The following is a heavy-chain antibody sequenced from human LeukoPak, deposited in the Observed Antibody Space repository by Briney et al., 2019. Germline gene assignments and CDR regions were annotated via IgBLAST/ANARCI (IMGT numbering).Heavy chain of an antibody. CDR3: ATDLGSSRPNF. CDR1: GFSFSTYW. CDR2: IKQDGSEK. D-gene: IGHD6-13*01. J-gene: IGHJ4*02. V-gene: IGHV3-7*01. Sequence: GGSLRLSCAASGFSFSTYWMSWVRQAPGKGLEWVANIKQDGSEKYYVDSAKGRFTISRDNAKNSLYLQMNSLRAEDTAVYYCATDLGSSRPNFWGQGTLVTVSS.